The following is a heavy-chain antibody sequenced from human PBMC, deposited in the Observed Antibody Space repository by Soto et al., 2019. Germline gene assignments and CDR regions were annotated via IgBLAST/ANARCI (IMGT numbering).Heavy chain of an antibody. D-gene: IGHD3-3*01. CDR1: GGSISSYY. V-gene: IGHV4-59*08. J-gene: IGHJ6*02. CDR3: AREGAWMIFGVVIPYYYYGMDV. CDR2: IYYSGST. Sequence: SETLSLTCTVSGGSISSYYWSWIRQPPGKGLEWIGYIYYSGSTNYNPSLKSRVTISVDTSKNQFSLKLSSVTAADTAVYYCAREGAWMIFGVVIPYYYYGMDVWGQGTTVTVSS.